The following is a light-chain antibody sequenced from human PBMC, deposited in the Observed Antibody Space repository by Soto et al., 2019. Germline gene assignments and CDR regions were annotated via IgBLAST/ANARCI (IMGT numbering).Light chain of an antibody. CDR1: QSISSW. CDR2: KAS. CDR3: QQYNSYSAWA. Sequence: DLPMTQSPSTLSASVGDRVTITCRASQSISSWLAWYQQKPGKAPKLLIYKASSLESGVPSRFSGSGSGTEFTLTISSLQPDDFATYYCQQYNSYSAWAFGQGTKVEIK. V-gene: IGKV1-5*03. J-gene: IGKJ1*01.